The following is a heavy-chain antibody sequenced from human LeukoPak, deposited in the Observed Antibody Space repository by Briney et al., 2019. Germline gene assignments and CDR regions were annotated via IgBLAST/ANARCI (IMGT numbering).Heavy chain of an antibody. CDR2: IKEDEIEI. CDR1: GFAFNSQT. V-gene: IGHV3-7*01. J-gene: IGHJ4*02. CDR3: AREDGYCSGGNCYSYFDS. D-gene: IGHD2-15*01. Sequence: GGSLRLSCAASGFAFNSQTMSWVRQAPGKGLEWVASIKEDEIEIHYVDSVKGRFTISRDNTRNSLFLQMYSLRAEDTAVYFCAREDGYCSGGNCYSYFDSWGQGTLVTVSS.